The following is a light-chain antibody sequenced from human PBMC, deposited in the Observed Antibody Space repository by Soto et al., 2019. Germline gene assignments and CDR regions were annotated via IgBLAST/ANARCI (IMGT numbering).Light chain of an antibody. CDR3: SSYTTSNTRQIV. Sequence: QSALTQPASVSGSPGQSITISCTGTSSDVGGYNYVSWYQHHPGKAPKLMIYDVSNRPSGVSNRFSGSKSGNTASLTISGLQPEDEADYYCSSYTTSNTRQIVLGTGXKVTVL. CDR2: DVS. V-gene: IGLV2-14*03. CDR1: SSDVGGYNY. J-gene: IGLJ1*01.